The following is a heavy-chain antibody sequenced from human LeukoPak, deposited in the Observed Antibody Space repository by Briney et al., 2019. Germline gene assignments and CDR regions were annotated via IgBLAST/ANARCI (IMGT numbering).Heavy chain of an antibody. D-gene: IGHD2-21*02. V-gene: IGHV1-69*05. CDR2: IIPIFGTA. J-gene: IGHJ3*02. CDR3: AREPYCGGDCYYAFDI. Sequence: SVKVSCKASGGTFSSYAISWVRQAPGQGLEWMGRIIPIFGTANYAQKFQGRVTITTDESTSTAYMELSSLRSEDTAVYHCAREPYCGGDCYYAFDIWGQGTMVTVSP. CDR1: GGTFSSYA.